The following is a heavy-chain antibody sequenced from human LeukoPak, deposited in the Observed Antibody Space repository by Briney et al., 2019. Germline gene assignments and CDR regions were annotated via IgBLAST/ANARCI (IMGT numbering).Heavy chain of an antibody. D-gene: IGHD1-26*01. V-gene: IGHV3-53*04. CDR3: ARDRVGGFDM. J-gene: IGHJ3*02. CDR2: IYSGGST. Sequence: GGSLRLSCVASGFTVSSSFMTWVRQSPGKGLEWVAIIYSGGSTYYADSVKGRFTISRHNSKNTLYLQMDSLRAEDTAVYYCARDRVGGFDMWGQETMVTVSS. CDR1: GFTVSSSF.